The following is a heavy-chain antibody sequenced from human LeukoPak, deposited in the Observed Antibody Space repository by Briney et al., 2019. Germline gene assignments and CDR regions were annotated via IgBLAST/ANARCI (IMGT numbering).Heavy chain of an antibody. D-gene: IGHD2-21*01. J-gene: IGHJ3*02. CDR1: GGTFSSYA. CDR3: AGDCGGDCYSPEPDAFDI. CDR2: IIPIFGTA. V-gene: IGHV1-69*01. Sequence: SSVKVSCKASGGTFSSYAISWVRQAPGQGLEWMGGIIPIFGTANYAQKFQGRVTTTADESTSTAYMELSSLRSEDTAVYYCAGDCGGDCYSPEPDAFDIWGQGTMVTVSS.